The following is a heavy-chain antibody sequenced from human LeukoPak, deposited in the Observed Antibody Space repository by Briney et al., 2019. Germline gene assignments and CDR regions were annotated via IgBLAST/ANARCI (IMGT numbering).Heavy chain of an antibody. Sequence: KSSQTLSLTCTISGGSISSGSYYLSWIRQPAGKGLEWVGRIYTNGITNYNPSLKSRVTISIDPSKNQFSLKLSSVTAADTAVYYCARGRWATSYHFDYWGQGTLVTVSS. CDR3: ARGRWATSYHFDY. D-gene: IGHD5-24*01. CDR1: GGSISSGSYY. J-gene: IGHJ4*02. CDR2: IYTNGIT. V-gene: IGHV4-61*02.